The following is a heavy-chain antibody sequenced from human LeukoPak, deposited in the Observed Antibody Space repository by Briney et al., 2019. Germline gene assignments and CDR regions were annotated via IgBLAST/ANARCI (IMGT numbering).Heavy chain of an antibody. CDR2: ISGSGNGEGVL. V-gene: IGHV3-23*01. Sequence: GGSLRLSCAASGFTFKTYAITWVCQAPGKGLEWVSTISGSGNGEGVLSYGDSVKGRFTISRDNSMKTVFLQMNSLRVEDTAVYFCAKELYTTSDFYYGIDIWGQGTTVTVS. J-gene: IGHJ6*02. CDR1: GFTFKTYA. CDR3: AKELYTTSDFYYGIDI. D-gene: IGHD1-1*01.